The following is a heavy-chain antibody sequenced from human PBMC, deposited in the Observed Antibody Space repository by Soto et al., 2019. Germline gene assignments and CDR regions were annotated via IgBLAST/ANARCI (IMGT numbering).Heavy chain of an antibody. CDR1: GGSFSSYT. CDR3: ARVSGYYDSSGQLNY. V-gene: IGHV1-69*02. J-gene: IGHJ4*02. Sequence: SVKVSCTASGGSFSSYTISWVRQAPGQGLEWMGRIIPILGIANYAQKFQGRVTITADKSTSTAYMELSSLRSEDTAVYYCARVSGYYDSSGQLNYWGQGTLVTVSS. D-gene: IGHD3-22*01. CDR2: IIPILGIA.